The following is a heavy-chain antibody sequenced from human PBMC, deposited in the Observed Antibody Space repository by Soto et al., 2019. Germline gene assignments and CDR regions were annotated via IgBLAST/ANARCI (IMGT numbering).Heavy chain of an antibody. V-gene: IGHV4-34*01. CDR3: ARKVIPWYSSSWSYYCYYGMDV. CDR2: INHSGST. J-gene: IGHJ6*02. CDR1: GGSFRGYY. D-gene: IGHD6-13*01. Sequence: SETLAFPCAVYGGSFRGYYWTWIRKPPEKGLEWIGEINHSGSTNYNPSLKSRVTISVDTSKNQFSLKLSSVTAADTAVYYCARKVIPWYSSSWSYYCYYGMDVWGQRTTVTVSS.